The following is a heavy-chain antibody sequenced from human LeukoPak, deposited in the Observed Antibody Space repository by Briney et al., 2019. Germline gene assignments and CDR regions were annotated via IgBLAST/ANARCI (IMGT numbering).Heavy chain of an antibody. V-gene: IGHV1-3*01. D-gene: IGHD2-2*01. Sequence: ASVKVSCKASGYTFTSYAMHWVRQAPGQRLEWMGWINAGNGNTKYSQKFQGRVTITRDTSAGTAYMERSSLRSEDTAVYYCARDPIVVVPAAEFSYYYYGMDVWGQGTTVTVSS. CDR2: INAGNGNT. J-gene: IGHJ6*02. CDR1: GYTFTSYA. CDR3: ARDPIVVVPAAEFSYYYYGMDV.